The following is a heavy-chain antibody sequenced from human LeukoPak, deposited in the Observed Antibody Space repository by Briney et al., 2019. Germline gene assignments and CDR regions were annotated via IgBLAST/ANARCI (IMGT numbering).Heavy chain of an antibody. CDR2: ISNSGST. D-gene: IGHD3-16*01. V-gene: IGHV4-59*11. J-gene: IGHJ6*03. CDR3: VRDALGGYYSYYYMDV. CDR1: GGPIISHY. Sequence: SETLSLTCSVSGGPIISHYWSWIRQPPGKGPEWIGYISNSGSTDYNPSLRSRVTISINTSKNQFSLKLSSVTAAGSAVYYCVRDALGGYYSYYYMDVWGRGTTVTVSS.